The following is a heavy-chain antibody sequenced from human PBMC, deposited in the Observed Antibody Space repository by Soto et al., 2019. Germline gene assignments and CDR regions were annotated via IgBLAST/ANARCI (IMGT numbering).Heavy chain of an antibody. D-gene: IGHD3-3*01. CDR1: GYPVTAYY. CDR2: INPATGAA. J-gene: IGHJ3*02. V-gene: IGHV1-2*02. Sequence: QLHLVQSGAVVKKPGASVTVSCSASGYPVTAYYMHWVRQAPGRGLEWMGGINPATGAAKYTQTFQGRFTMPRETSTSTVFMELSGLTSEDTAVFYCARGGGVGVAGSAAFDMWGQGTLVTVSS. CDR3: ARGGGVGVAGSAAFDM.